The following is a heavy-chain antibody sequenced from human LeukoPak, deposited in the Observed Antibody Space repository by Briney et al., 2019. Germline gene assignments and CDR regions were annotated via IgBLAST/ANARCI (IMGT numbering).Heavy chain of an antibody. Sequence: GGSLRLSCAVSGFTFSSYAMSWVRQAPGKGLEWVSAISGSGGSTYYTDPAKGRSTNSRDNSKNTLYLQMNSLRAADTAVYYCAKDVRASGSPYFDYWGQGTLVTVSS. CDR3: AKDVRASGSPYFDY. V-gene: IGHV3-23*01. CDR1: GFTFSSYA. J-gene: IGHJ4*02. CDR2: ISGSGGST. D-gene: IGHD3-22*01.